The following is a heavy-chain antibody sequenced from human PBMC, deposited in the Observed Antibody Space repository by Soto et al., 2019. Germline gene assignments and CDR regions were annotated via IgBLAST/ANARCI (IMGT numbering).Heavy chain of an antibody. CDR2: IDPRSGGT. J-gene: IGHJ4*02. Sequence: ASVKVSCKVSGYPFATYYIHWVRQAPGQGLEWMGWIDPRSGGTVYEQKFQGRVTMTRDTSISTVYMDLSGLTSDDTALYYCATDDYGIFPYWGQGSLVTVSS. D-gene: IGHD3-10*01. CDR1: GYPFATYY. V-gene: IGHV1-2*02. CDR3: ATDDYGIFPY.